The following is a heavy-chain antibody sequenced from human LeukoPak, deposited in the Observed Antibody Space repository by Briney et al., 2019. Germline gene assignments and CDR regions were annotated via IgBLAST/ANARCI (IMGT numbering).Heavy chain of an antibody. Sequence: GGSLRLSCAASGFTFSVYAMSWVRQAPGKGLEWVSAISGSGGNTYYADSVKGRFTISRDNSKNTLYLQMNSLRADDTAAYYCAKLSNDYGDYYFDSWGQGTLVTVSS. J-gene: IGHJ4*02. CDR1: GFTFSVYA. V-gene: IGHV3-23*01. CDR2: ISGSGGNT. D-gene: IGHD4-17*01. CDR3: AKLSNDYGDYYFDS.